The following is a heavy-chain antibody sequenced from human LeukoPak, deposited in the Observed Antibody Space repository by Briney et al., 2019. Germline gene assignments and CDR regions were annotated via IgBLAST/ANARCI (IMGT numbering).Heavy chain of an antibody. Sequence: GGSLRLSCAASGFTFSSYWMHWVRQTPGKGLVWVSRINGAGSSISYADSVKGRVAISRDNAKNTLYLQMNNLRAEDTAVYYCARGGDYKNDYWGQGTLVTVSS. CDR1: GFTFSSYW. CDR3: ARGGDYKNDY. V-gene: IGHV3-74*01. D-gene: IGHD4-17*01. CDR2: INGAGSSI. J-gene: IGHJ4*02.